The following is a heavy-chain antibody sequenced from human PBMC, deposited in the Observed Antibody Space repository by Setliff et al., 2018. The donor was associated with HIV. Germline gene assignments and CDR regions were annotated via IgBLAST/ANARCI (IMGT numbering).Heavy chain of an antibody. D-gene: IGHD6-13*01. CDR1: GGSIRSNSFY. CDR2: IYYSGST. Sequence: PSETLSLTCTVSGGSIRSNSFYWGWIRQPPGKGLEWIGSIYYSGSTYYNSSLKSRVTISVDTSKNQFSLKLSSVTAADTGVYYCARHRDPPGSRWIFYYYYMDLWGGGTTVTVSS. J-gene: IGHJ6*03. CDR3: ARHRDPPGSRWIFYYYYMDL. V-gene: IGHV4-39*01.